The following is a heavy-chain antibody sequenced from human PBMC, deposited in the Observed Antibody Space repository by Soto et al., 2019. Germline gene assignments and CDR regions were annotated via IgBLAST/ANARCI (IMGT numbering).Heavy chain of an antibody. CDR2: IIPIFGTA. D-gene: IGHD3-22*01. Sequence: ASVKVSCKASGGTFSSYAISWVRQAPGQGLEWMGGIIPIFGTANYAQKFQGRVTITADESTSTAYMELSSLRSEDTAVYYCARARRLKWLLLFDAFDIWGQGTMVTVSS. CDR3: ARARRLKWLLLFDAFDI. J-gene: IGHJ3*02. CDR1: GGTFSSYA. V-gene: IGHV1-69*13.